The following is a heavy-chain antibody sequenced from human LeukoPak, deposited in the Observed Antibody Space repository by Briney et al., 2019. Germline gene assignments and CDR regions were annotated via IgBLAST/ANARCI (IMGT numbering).Heavy chain of an antibody. J-gene: IGHJ4*01. V-gene: IGHV3-23*01. CDR3: ARGFLDFDF. CDR1: GFTFSSYA. D-gene: IGHD3-3*01. CDR2: ISGSGGST. Sequence: GGSLRLSCAASGFTFSSYAMSWVRQAPGKGLEWVSAISGSGGSTHYADSVRGRFTISRDNSKNTLYLHMNSLRAEDTAFYYCARGFLDFDFWGHGTLVTVSS.